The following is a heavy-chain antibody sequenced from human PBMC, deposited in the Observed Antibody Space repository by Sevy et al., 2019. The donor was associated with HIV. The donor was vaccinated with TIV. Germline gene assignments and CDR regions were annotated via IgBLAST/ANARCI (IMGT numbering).Heavy chain of an antibody. J-gene: IGHJ6*02. CDR2: ISYDGSNK. D-gene: IGHD6-13*01. CDR1: GFTFSSYA. V-gene: IGHV3-30-3*01. CDR3: ARVEAAAGTHYYYGMDV. Sequence: GGSLRLSCAASGFTFSSYAMHWVRQAPGKGLEWVAVISYDGSNKYYADFVKGRFTISRDNSKNTLYLQMNSLRAEDTAVYYCARVEAAAGTHYYYGMDVWGQGTTVTVSS.